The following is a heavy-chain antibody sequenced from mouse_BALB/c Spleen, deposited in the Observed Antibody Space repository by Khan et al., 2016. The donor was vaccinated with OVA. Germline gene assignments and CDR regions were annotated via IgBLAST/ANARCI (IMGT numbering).Heavy chain of an antibody. CDR1: GYTFPEYT. D-gene: IGHD3-3*01. Sequence: MQLEESGPELVKPGASVKISCKTSGYTFPEYTVHWVKQSLGKSLDWIGVINPKNGGTAYNQKFKGKATLNVDKSSSTAYMVFRSLTSDDSAVYYCARDAGHYWGQGTSVTVAS. J-gene: IGHJ4*01. V-gene: IGHV1-18*01. CDR2: INPKNGGT. CDR3: ARDAGHY.